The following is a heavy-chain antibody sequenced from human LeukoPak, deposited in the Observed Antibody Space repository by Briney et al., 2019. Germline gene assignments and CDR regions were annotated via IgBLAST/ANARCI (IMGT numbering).Heavy chain of an antibody. CDR3: AAQWLVLGAFDI. CDR1: GITFRSYA. Sequence: GGSLRLSCAASGITFRSYAMSWVRQAPGKGLEWVSAVSGSGDNTYYADSVEGRFIISRDNSKNTLHLQMNSLRAEDSAVYYCAAQWLVLGAFDIWGQGTMVTVS. CDR2: VSGSGDNT. V-gene: IGHV3-23*01. D-gene: IGHD6-19*01. J-gene: IGHJ3*02.